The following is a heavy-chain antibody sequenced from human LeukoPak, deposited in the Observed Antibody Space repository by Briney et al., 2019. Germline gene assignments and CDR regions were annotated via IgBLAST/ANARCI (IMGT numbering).Heavy chain of an antibody. CDR2: IYYSGST. CDR1: GGSISSYY. Sequence: SETLSLTCTVSGGSISSYYWSWIRQPPGKGLEWIGYIYYSGSTNYNPSLKSQVTISVDTSKNQFSLKLSSVTAADTAVYYCARHYDSSGYWYYFDYWGQGTLVTVSS. J-gene: IGHJ4*02. D-gene: IGHD3-22*01. CDR3: ARHYDSSGYWYYFDY. V-gene: IGHV4-59*08.